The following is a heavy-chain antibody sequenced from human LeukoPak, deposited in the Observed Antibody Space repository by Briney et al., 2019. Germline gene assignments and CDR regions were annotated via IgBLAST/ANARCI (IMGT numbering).Heavy chain of an antibody. Sequence: ASVEVSCKASGYTFTTYAMNWVRQAPGQGLEWMGWINTNTGNPTYAQGFTGRFVFSLDTSVTTAYLQISSLKAEDTAVYYCARGSIAAAGDLDYWGQGTLVTVSS. D-gene: IGHD6-13*01. J-gene: IGHJ4*02. CDR1: GYTFTTYA. CDR3: ARGSIAAAGDLDY. V-gene: IGHV7-4-1*02. CDR2: INTNTGNP.